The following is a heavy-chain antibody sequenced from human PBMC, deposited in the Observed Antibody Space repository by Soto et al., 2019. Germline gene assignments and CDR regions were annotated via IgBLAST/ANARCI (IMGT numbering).Heavy chain of an antibody. D-gene: IGHD3-22*01. CDR2: IIPIFSTP. V-gene: IGHV1-69*12. CDR3: ARPIQYYFDTSAPSAWFDP. CDR1: GGTFGSYA. Sequence: QVQLVQSGAEVKKPGSSVKVSCKTSGGTFGSYAISWVRQAPGQGLEWMGGIIPIFSTPNYAQKFQGRVPITADESTSTAYMELSKLRSEDTAVYYCARPIQYYFDTSAPSAWFDPWGQGTLVTVSS. J-gene: IGHJ5*02.